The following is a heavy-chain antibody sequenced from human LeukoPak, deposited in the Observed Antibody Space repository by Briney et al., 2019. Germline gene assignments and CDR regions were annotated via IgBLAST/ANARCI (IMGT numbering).Heavy chain of an antibody. J-gene: IGHJ6*03. CDR1: GGTFSSYA. V-gene: IGHV1-69*13. CDR3: ARVDQQLVAMDV. CDR2: IIPIFGTA. D-gene: IGHD6-13*01. Sequence: SVKVSCKASGGTFSSYAISWVRQAPGQGLEWMGGIIPIFGTANYAQKFQGRVTITADESTSTAYMELSSLRSEDTAVYYCARVDQQLVAMDVWGKGTTVTLSS.